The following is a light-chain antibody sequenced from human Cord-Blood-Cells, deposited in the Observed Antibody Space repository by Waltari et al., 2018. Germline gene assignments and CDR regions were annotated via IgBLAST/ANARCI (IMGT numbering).Light chain of an antibody. CDR1: SSDVGGYNY. CDR3: SSYTSSSTLGV. V-gene: IGLV2-14*01. J-gene: IGLJ2*01. CDR2: DVS. Sequence: QSALTQPASVSGSPGQSLTISCTGTSSDVGGYNYVPWYQQHPGKAPKLMIYDVSNRPSGVSNRFSGSKSGNTASLTISGLQAEDEADYYCSSYTSSSTLGVFGGGTKLTVL.